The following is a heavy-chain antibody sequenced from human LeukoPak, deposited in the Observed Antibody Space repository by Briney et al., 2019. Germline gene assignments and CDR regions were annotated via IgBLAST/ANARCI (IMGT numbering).Heavy chain of an antibody. J-gene: IGHJ4*02. D-gene: IGHD6-13*01. CDR3: ARDGTSSLYYY. Sequence: PAGSLRLSCTASGFAFSGFNIHWVRQAPGMGLEWVSCISSSCSYRYYADSVKGRFTISRDNAKSSVYLQMNTLRAEDTAVYYCARDGTSSLYYYWGQGALATVSS. CDR1: GFAFSGFN. V-gene: IGHV3-21*01. CDR2: ISSSCSYR.